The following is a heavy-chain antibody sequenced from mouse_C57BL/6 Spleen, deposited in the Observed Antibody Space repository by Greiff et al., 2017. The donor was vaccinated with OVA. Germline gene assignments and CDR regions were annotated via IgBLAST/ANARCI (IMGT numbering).Heavy chain of an antibody. D-gene: IGHD2-12*01. J-gene: IGHJ3*01. CDR1: GYTFTDYY. V-gene: IGHV1-19*01. CDR2: INPYNGDT. Sequence: EVQLVESGPVLVKPGASVKMSCTASGYTFTDYYMNWVKQSHGKSLEWIGVINPYNGDTSYNQKFKGKATLTVDKSSSTAYLELNSLTSDDSAVYYCAVRYDVRFAYWGQGTLVTVSA. CDR3: AVRYDVRFAY.